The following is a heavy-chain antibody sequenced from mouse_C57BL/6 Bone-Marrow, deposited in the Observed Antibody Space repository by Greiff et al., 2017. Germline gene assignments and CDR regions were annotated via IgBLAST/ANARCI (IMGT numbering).Heavy chain of an antibody. CDR3: ARSNWDEFAY. J-gene: IGHJ3*01. CDR2: ISDGGSYT. CDR1: GFTFSSYA. D-gene: IGHD4-1*01. Sequence: EVQGVESGGGLVKPGGSLKLSCAASGFTFSSYAMSWVRQTPEKRLEWVATISDGGSYTYYPDNVKGRFTISRDNAKNNLYLQMSHLKSEDTAMYYCARSNWDEFAYWGQGTLVTVSA. V-gene: IGHV5-4*01.